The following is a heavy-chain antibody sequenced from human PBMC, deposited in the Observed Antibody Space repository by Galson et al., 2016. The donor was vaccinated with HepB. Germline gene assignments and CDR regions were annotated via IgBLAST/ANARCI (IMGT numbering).Heavy chain of an antibody. CDR2: IRAGGGDT. CDR3: AKCSVYSTGWCNSLDP. D-gene: IGHD6-19*01. V-gene: IGHV3-23*01. Sequence: SLRLSCAVSELSIISSAMSWVRQAPGKGLERVSSIRAGGGDTYYPDSVKGRFTTSRDMSKNTLYLQMGSLRAEDTAVYYCAKCSVYSTGWCNSLDPWGQGTLVIVSS. J-gene: IGHJ5*02. CDR1: ELSIISSA.